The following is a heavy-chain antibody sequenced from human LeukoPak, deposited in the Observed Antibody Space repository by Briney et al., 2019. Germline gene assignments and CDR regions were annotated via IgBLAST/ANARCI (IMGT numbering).Heavy chain of an antibody. CDR3: ARQTAMGRSGDY. V-gene: IGHV5-51*01. CDR2: IDPSDSET. Sequence: LGESLKISCKASGYSFTSYWIGWVRQMPGKGLEWMGIIDPSDSETRYTPSFQGQVTISVDKSLTTAYLQWNSLKASDTAMYHCARQTAMGRSGDYWGQGTLVTVSS. D-gene: IGHD5-18*01. J-gene: IGHJ4*02. CDR1: GYSFTSYW.